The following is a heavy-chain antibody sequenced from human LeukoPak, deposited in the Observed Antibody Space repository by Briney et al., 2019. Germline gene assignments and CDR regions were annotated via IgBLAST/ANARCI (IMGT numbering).Heavy chain of an antibody. CDR2: TYSGGST. J-gene: IGHJ4*02. V-gene: IGHV3-53*01. CDR3: RRLAGYFDY. D-gene: IGHD6-19*01. Sequence: GGSLRLSCAASGFTVSSNYMTWVRQAPGKGLEWVSGTYSGGSTYYADSVKGRFTISRDNSKNTLYLQMNSLRSEDPAVYYCRRLAGYFDYWGQGTLVTVSS. CDR1: GFTVSSNY.